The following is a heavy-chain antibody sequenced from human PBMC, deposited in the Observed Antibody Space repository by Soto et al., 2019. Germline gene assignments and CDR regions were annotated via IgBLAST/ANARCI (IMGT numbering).Heavy chain of an antibody. D-gene: IGHD2-15*01. J-gene: IGHJ3*02. V-gene: IGHV6-1*01. CDR3: ARGLTRVVSLESPDAFDI. CDR2: TYYRSKWYN. Sequence: PSQTLSLTCAISGDSVSSNSAAWNWIRQSPPRGLEWLGRTYYRSKWYNDYAVSVKSRITINPDTSQNQFSLQLNSVTPEDTAVYYCARGLTRVVSLESPDAFDIWGQGTMVTVSS. CDR1: GDSVSSNSAA.